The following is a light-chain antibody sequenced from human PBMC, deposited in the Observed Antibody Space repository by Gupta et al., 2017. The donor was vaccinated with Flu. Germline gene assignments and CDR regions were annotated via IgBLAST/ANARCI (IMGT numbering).Light chain of an antibody. V-gene: IGKV3-15*01. CDR2: GAS. Sequence: EIVMTQSPATLSVSPGERATLSCRASQSVSSNLAWYQQKSGQAPRLLIYGASTRATGIPARFSGSGSTTEFTLTISSLQSEDFAVYYCQQHNYYYTFGQGTKLEIK. CDR1: QSVSSN. J-gene: IGKJ2*01. CDR3: QQHNYYYT.